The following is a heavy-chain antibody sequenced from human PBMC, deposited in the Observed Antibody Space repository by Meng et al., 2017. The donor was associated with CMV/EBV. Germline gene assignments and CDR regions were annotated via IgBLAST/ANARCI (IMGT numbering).Heavy chain of an antibody. Sequence: SGFTFSSYAMSGVRQAPGKGLEWVSAISGSGGSTYYADSVKGRFTISRDNSKNTLYLQMNSLRAEDTAVYYCAKDLGIVGAYYFDYWGQGTLVTVSS. CDR2: ISGSGGST. J-gene: IGHJ4*02. V-gene: IGHV3-23*01. CDR3: AKDLGIVGAYYFDY. CDR1: GFTFSSYA. D-gene: IGHD1-26*01.